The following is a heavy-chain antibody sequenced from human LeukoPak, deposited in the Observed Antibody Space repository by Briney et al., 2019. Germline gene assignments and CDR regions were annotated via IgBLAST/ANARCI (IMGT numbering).Heavy chain of an antibody. V-gene: IGHV3-66*01. CDR3: ASGTVLDY. J-gene: IGHJ4*02. D-gene: IGHD3/OR15-3a*01. CDR2: LFSGGST. Sequence: GGSLRLSCAVSGFNVSGNYMSWVRQAPGRGLEWVSVLFSGGSTYFADSVKGRFTISRDNSKNTLYLQMNSLRVEDTAVYYCASGTVLDYWGQGTLVTVSS. CDR1: GFNVSGNY.